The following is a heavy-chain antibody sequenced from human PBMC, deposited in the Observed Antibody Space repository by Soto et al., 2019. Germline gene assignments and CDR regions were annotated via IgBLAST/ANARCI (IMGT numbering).Heavy chain of an antibody. Sequence: EVQLVQSGAEVKKPGESLRISCQGSGYGFTSYWLSWVRQMPGKGLEWMGRIDPDDSYTYYSPSFQGHVTISADKSITTAYLQWKSLRASDSGIYYCARRGFSGHDWHGFDLWGQGTMVTVSS. CDR3: ARRGFSGHDWHGFDL. J-gene: IGHJ3*01. CDR1: GYGFTSYW. D-gene: IGHD5-12*01. V-gene: IGHV5-10-1*03. CDR2: IDPDDSYT.